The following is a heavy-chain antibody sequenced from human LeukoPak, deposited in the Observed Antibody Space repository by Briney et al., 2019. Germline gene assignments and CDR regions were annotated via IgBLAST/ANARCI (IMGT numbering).Heavy chain of an antibody. CDR2: ISWNSAKI. D-gene: IGHD3-10*01. CDR3: AKNSGPMVWAADNRSGGDKVYNWFDP. V-gene: IGHV3-9*01. CDR1: GSSFRNFW. Sequence: SLGSSWAAAGSSFRNFWMHWVRQVPGKGQGWVSGISWNSAKIFYPNSVNGRFTVSRDSTKTSLCLQMITLSHEETAFYYCAKNSGPMVWAADNRSGGDKVYNWFDPWGQGTLVTVSS. J-gene: IGHJ5*02.